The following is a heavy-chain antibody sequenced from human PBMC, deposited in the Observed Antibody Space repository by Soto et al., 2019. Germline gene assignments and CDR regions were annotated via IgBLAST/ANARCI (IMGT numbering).Heavy chain of an antibody. V-gene: IGHV1-69*02. Sequence: QVQLVQSGAEVKKPGSSVKVSCKASGGTFSSYTISWVRQAPGQGLEWMGRIIPILGIANYAQKFQGRVTITADKSTSTAYMELSSLRSEDTDVYYCATAGGVVVVVAATLDYWGQGTLVTVSS. CDR1: GGTFSSYT. D-gene: IGHD2-15*01. J-gene: IGHJ4*02. CDR2: IIPILGIA. CDR3: ATAGGVVVVVAATLDY.